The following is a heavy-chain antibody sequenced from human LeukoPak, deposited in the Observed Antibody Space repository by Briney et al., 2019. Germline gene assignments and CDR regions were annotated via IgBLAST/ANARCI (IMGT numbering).Heavy chain of an antibody. V-gene: IGHV4-31*03. D-gene: IGHD6-19*01. J-gene: IGHJ3*02. CDR1: GGSISSGGYY. CDR3: ARKGRVAVAGTRGDAFDI. CDR2: IYYSGST. Sequence: SQTLSLTCTVSGGSISSGGYYWSWIRQHPGKGLEWIVYIYYSGSTYYNPSLKRRVTISVDTSKNQFSLKLSSVTAADTAVYYCARKGRVAVAGTRGDAFDIWGQGTMVTVSS.